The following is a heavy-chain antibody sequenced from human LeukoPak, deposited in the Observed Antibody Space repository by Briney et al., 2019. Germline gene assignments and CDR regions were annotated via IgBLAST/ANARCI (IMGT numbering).Heavy chain of an antibody. CDR1: GFTFSSYG. CDR3: AKPHSPFGGVIVNIDYFDY. J-gene: IGHJ4*02. Sequence: GRSLRLSCAASGFTFSSYGMHWVRQAPGKGLEWVAVISYDGSNKYYADSVKGRFTISRDNSKNTLYLQMNSLRAEDTAVYYCAKPHSPFGGVIVNIDYFDYWGQGTLVTVSS. D-gene: IGHD3-16*02. CDR2: ISYDGSNK. V-gene: IGHV3-30*18.